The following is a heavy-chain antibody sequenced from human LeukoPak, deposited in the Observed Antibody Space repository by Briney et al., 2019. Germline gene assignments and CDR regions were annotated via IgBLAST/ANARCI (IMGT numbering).Heavy chain of an antibody. V-gene: IGHV4-59*01. CDR3: ARGGSGTYYHY. J-gene: IGHJ4*02. CDR2: IYYSGST. CDR1: GGSITSYH. D-gene: IGHD1-26*01. Sequence: SETLSLTCTVSGGSITSYHYSWIRQPPGKGLEWIGYIYYSGSTNYNPSLKSRVTISVDTSENQFSLKLSSVTAADTAVYYCARGGSGTYYHYWGQGTLVTVSS.